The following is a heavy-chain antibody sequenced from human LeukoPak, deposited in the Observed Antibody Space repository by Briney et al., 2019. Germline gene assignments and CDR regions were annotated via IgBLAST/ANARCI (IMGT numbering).Heavy chain of an antibody. CDR2: VNLQGST. J-gene: IGHJ5*01. CDR3: ARHIGFSSDWYEF. Sequence: SETLSLTCGVSGGSISNTNWWTWVRQPPGKGLEWIGEVNLQGSTNYNPSLKSRVTISVDTSKNQFSLKLSSVTAADTAVYYCARHIGFSSDWYEFWGPGTLVTVSS. D-gene: IGHD6-19*01. CDR1: GGSISNTNW. V-gene: IGHV4-4*02.